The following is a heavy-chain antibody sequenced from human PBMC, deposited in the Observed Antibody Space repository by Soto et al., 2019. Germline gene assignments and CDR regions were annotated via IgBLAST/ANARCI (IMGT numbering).Heavy chain of an antibody. V-gene: IGHV1-3*01. J-gene: IGHJ4*02. D-gene: IGHD3-22*01. Sequence: KFQGRVTITRDTSASTAYMELSSLRSEDTAVYYCARDGRNYYDSSGYDYWGQGTLVTVSS. CDR3: ARDGRNYYDSSGYDY.